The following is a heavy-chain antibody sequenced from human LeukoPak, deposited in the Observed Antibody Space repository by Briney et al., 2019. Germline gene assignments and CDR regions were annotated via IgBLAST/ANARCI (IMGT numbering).Heavy chain of an antibody. CDR1: GFSLSNNGMC. Sequence: ESGPTLVNPTQTLTLTCTFSGFSLSNNGMCVTWIRQPPGKALEWLARIDWDDDKYYSASLKTRLTISKDTSKNQVVLTMTNMDPEDTATYYCARIRGTYCGTTTCSFEDFWGQGTLVILSS. CDR3: ARIRGTYCGTTTCSFEDF. D-gene: IGHD2-2*01. V-gene: IGHV2-70*11. J-gene: IGHJ4*02. CDR2: IDWDDDK.